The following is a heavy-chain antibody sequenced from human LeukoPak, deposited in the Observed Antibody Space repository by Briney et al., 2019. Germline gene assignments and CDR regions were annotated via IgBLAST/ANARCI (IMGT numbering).Heavy chain of an antibody. Sequence: SETLSLTCTVSGGSISSGDYYWSWIRQPPGKGLEWIGYIYYSGSTDYNPSLKSRVTISVDTSKNQFSLKLSSVTAADTAVYYCARLHISNWYIFDYWGQGTLVTASS. V-gene: IGHV4-61*08. J-gene: IGHJ4*02. D-gene: IGHD6-13*01. CDR3: ARLHISNWYIFDY. CDR1: GGSISSGDYY. CDR2: IYYSGST.